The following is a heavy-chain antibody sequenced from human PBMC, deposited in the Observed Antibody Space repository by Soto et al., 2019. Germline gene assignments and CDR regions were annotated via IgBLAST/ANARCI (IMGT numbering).Heavy chain of an antibody. CDR3: AREGKGAKVLTKIHAFDI. V-gene: IGHV1-69*13. J-gene: IGHJ3*02. CDR2: IIPIFGTA. Sequence: SVKVSCKASGGTFSSYAISWVRQAPGQGLEWMGGIIPIFGTANYAQKFQGRVTITADESTSTAYMELSSLRSEDTAVYYCAREGKGAKVLTKIHAFDIWGQGTMVTVSS. CDR1: GGTFSSYA. D-gene: IGHD4-4*01.